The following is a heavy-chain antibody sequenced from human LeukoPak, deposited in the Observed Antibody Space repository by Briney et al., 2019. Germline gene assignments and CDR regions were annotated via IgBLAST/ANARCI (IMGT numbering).Heavy chain of an antibody. CDR3: AKDQWGTDDY. D-gene: IGHD1-26*01. J-gene: IGHJ4*02. CDR2: INNGGDTT. Sequence: GGSLRLSCAASGFTFSSYAMSWVRQAPGKGLEWVSVINNGGDTTYYADSVKGRFTISRDNSKNTPYLQMNSLRAEDTAIYYCAKDQWGTDDYWGQGTLVTVSS. V-gene: IGHV3-23*01. CDR1: GFTFSSYA.